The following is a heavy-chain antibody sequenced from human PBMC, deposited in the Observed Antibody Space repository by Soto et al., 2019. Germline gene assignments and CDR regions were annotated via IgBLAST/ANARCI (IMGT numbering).Heavy chain of an antibody. D-gene: IGHD3-10*01. CDR1: GFTFSSYS. CDR2: ISSSGGST. J-gene: IGHJ3*02. CDR3: AKDVSRTMVRGVISAFDI. Sequence: EVQLVESGGGLVQPGGSLRLSCAASGFTFSSYSMNWVRQAPGKGLEWVSYISSSGGSTYYADSVKGRFTISRDNSKNTLYLQMNSLRAEDTAVYYCAKDVSRTMVRGVISAFDIWGQGTMVTVSS. V-gene: IGHV3-23*04.